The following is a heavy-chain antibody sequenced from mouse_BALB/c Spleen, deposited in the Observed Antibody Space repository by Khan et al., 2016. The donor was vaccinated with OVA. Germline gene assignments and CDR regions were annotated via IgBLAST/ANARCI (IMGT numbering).Heavy chain of an antibody. CDR3: ARQPYYHYYIMDY. CDR1: GFSLSNSG. CDR2: IWSDGST. D-gene: IGHD2-10*01. J-gene: IGHJ4*01. Sequence: VQLQESGPGLVAPSQSLSITCTISGFSLSNSGVHWVRQPPGKGLEWLVVIWSDGSTAYNSALNSRLSISKDNSKSQVFLKMNSLQTDDTAMYYCARQPYYHYYIMDYWGQGTSVTVSS. V-gene: IGHV2-6-1*01.